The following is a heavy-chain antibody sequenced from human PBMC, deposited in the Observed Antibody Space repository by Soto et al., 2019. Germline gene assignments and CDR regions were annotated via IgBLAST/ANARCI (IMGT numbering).Heavy chain of an antibody. CDR2: ISYDGGNE. Sequence: QVQLVESGGGVVQPGRSLRLSCAASRFSFSTYAIYWVRQAPGKGLEWVAGISYDGGNEYYADSVKGRFTISRDNSKSTLYLKMNSLGPDDTAVYYCARDRSGSHEIDDSLDIWGRGTMVTVSS. J-gene: IGHJ3*02. CDR1: RFSFSTYA. D-gene: IGHD1-26*01. V-gene: IGHV3-30-3*01. CDR3: ARDRSGSHEIDDSLDI.